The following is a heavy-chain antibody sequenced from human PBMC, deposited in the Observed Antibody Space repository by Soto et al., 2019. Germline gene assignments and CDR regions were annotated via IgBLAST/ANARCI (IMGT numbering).Heavy chain of an antibody. D-gene: IGHD3-9*01. Sequence: QVQLVESGGGVVQPGTSLTLSCAASGFIFSRDGMHWVRQAPGKGLERVAVISYHGSDIYYADSVKGRFTISRDNSKNTVYLQMNSLRPEDTALYYCATPKGADIPFDSWGQGTLVTVSS. CDR2: ISYHGSDI. J-gene: IGHJ4*02. CDR1: GFIFSRDG. CDR3: ATPKGADIPFDS. V-gene: IGHV3-30*03.